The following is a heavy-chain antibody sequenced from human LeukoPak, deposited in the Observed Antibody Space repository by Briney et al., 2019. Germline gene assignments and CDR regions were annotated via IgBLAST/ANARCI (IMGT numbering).Heavy chain of an antibody. J-gene: IGHJ4*02. CDR2: IKPKTDGETT. CDR3: ITPLPYSAQ. CDR1: VFTFSSYA. V-gene: IGHV3-15*01. D-gene: IGHD2-21*01. Sequence: GGSLRLSCAASVFTFSSYAMSWVRQAPGKGLGWVGRIKPKTDGETTEYATPVKDRFSISRDDSKSMMYLQMNSLKTEDTAVYYCITPLPYSAQGGQGTLVTVSS.